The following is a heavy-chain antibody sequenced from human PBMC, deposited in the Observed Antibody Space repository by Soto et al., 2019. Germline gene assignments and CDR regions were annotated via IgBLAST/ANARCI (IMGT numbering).Heavy chain of an antibody. CDR3: TSRKREENCSMNSCYVTH. CDR1: GGSISSSTYY. J-gene: IGHJ4*02. V-gene: IGHV4-39*01. D-gene: IGHD2-2*01. CDR2: ISYSGNT. Sequence: QSQLQESGPGLVKPSETLSLTCTVSGGSISSSTYYWGWIRQPPGKGLEWIASISYSGNTFYNPSRTSRVTISVDASNNQFSLKLFSATAADTAVYYCTSRKREENCSMNSCYVTHWGQGTLVTVSS.